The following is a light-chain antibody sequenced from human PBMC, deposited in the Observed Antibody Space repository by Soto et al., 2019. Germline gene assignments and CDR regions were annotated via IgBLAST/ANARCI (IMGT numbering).Light chain of an antibody. CDR2: SAN. J-gene: IGLJ1*01. V-gene: IGLV8-61*01. CDR1: SGSVSTSYS. CDR3: QSYDSTLSARYV. Sequence: QAVVTQEPSFSVSPGGTVTLTCGLSSGSVSTSYSPSWYQQTPGQAPRTLMYSANTRSSGVPDRFSGSKSGTSASLAITGLQAEDEGDYYCQSYDSTLSARYVFGTGTKVTVL.